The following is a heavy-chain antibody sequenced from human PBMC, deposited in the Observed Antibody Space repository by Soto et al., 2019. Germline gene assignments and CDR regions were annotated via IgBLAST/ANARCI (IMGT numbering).Heavy chain of an antibody. V-gene: IGHV3-7*01. CDR2: IKQDGSEK. CDR3: ARVGRSSGSLGY. J-gene: IGHJ4*02. Sequence: EVQLVESGGGLVQPGGSLRLSCAASGFTFSSYWRTWVRQAPGKGLEWVANIKQDGSEKYYVDSVKGRFTISRDNAKNSLYLQMNSVSAEDTAVYYCARVGRSSGSLGYWGQGTLVTVSS. D-gene: IGHD6-19*01. CDR1: GFTFSSYW.